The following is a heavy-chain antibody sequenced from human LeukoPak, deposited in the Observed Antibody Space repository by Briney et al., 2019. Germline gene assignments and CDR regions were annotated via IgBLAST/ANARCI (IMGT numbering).Heavy chain of an antibody. Sequence: GGSLRLSCAASGLTFSYYWMTWDRQAPGKGLEWVANIKPDGSLKYYMDSVKGRFTISRDNAKNSLYLHMTSLRAEDTGVYYCASQPSAVAGNYWGLGTLVTVSS. CDR1: GLTFSYYW. J-gene: IGHJ4*02. D-gene: IGHD6-19*01. CDR2: IKPDGSLK. CDR3: ASQPSAVAGNY. V-gene: IGHV3-7*02.